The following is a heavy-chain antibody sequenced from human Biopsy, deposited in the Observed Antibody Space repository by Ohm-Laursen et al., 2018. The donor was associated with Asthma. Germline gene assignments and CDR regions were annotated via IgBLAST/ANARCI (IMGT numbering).Heavy chain of an antibody. J-gene: IGHJ3*02. V-gene: IGHV3-30*18. CDR1: GFSFNSYG. CDR3: AKERYYDFWSGYPI. D-gene: IGHD3-3*01. Sequence: SLRLSCSASGFSFNSYGMHWVRQAPGKGLEWVTVMSFDGRQTYYADSVKGRFTISRDNSKNTLYLQMNSLRAEDTAVYYCAKERYYDFWSGYPIWGQGTMVTVSS. CDR2: MSFDGRQT.